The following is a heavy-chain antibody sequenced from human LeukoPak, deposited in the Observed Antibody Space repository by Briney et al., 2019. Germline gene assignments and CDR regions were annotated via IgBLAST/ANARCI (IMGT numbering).Heavy chain of an antibody. CDR2: IYYSGST. Sequence: PSETLSLTCTVSGGSISSSSYYWGWIRQPPGKGLEWIGSIYYSGSTYYNPSLKSRVTISVDTSKNQFSLKLSSVTAADTAVYYCARGSPPQLGDAFDIWGQGTMVTVSS. CDR3: ARGSPPQLGDAFDI. CDR1: GGSISSSSYY. V-gene: IGHV4-39*07. J-gene: IGHJ3*02. D-gene: IGHD6-6*01.